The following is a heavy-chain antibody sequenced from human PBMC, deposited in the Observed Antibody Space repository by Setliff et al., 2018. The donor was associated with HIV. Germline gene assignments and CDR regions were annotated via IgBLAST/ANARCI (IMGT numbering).Heavy chain of an antibody. CDR1: GGSISSGSYY. CDR2: IYYSGST. V-gene: IGHV4-39*07. D-gene: IGHD6-6*01. Sequence: SETLSLTCTVSGGSISSGSYYWSWIRQPPGKGLEWIGSIYYSGSTYYNPSLKSRVTISVDTSKKQFSLNLRSVTAADTAVYYCARGLTARRVGNFDYWGRGTLVTVSS. J-gene: IGHJ4*02. CDR3: ARGLTARRVGNFDY.